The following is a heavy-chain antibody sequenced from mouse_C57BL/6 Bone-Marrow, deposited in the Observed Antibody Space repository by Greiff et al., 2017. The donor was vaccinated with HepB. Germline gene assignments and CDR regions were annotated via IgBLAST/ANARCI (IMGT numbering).Heavy chain of an antibody. J-gene: IGHJ4*01. CDR2: IYPGDGDT. CDR1: GYAFSSSW. Sequence: ESGPELVKPGASVKISCKASGYAFSSSWMNWVKQRPGKGLEWIGRIYPGDGDTNYNGKFKGKATLTADKSSSTAYMQLSSLTSEDSAVYFCARRGYSNFYAMDYWGQGTSVTVSS. V-gene: IGHV1-82*01. D-gene: IGHD2-5*01. CDR3: ARRGYSNFYAMDY.